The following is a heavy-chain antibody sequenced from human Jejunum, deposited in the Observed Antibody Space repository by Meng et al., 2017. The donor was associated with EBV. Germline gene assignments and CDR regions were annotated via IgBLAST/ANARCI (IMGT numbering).Heavy chain of an antibody. CDR1: GGSFNGYY. D-gene: IGHD2/OR15-2a*01. Sequence: QDQLQQWGAGPLKPSETLSLTCGVYGGSFNGYYWTWIRQSPGKSLEWIGEINHSGTTNYNPSLRSRVIISVDTSKKQFSLTLTSVTAADTAVYYCARGVYGPTTRGREYFIHWGRGTLVTVSS. CDR2: INHSGTT. V-gene: IGHV4-34*02. CDR3: ARGVYGPTTRGREYFIH. J-gene: IGHJ1*01.